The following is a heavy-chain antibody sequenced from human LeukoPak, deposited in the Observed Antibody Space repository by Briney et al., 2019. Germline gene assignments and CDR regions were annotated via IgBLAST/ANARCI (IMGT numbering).Heavy chain of an antibody. CDR1: GFTFGDYA. Sequence: GGSLRLSCTASGFTFGDYAMSWVRQAPGKGLEWVGFIRSKAYGGTTEYAASVKGRFTISRDDSKSIAYLQMYSLKTEDTAVYYCTRDKYDILGYWGQGTLVTVSS. CDR3: TRDKYDILGY. V-gene: IGHV3-49*04. D-gene: IGHD3-9*01. J-gene: IGHJ4*02. CDR2: IRSKAYGGTT.